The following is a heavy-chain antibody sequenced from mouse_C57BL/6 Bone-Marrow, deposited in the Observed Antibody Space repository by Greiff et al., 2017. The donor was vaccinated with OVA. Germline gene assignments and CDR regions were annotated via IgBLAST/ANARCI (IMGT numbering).Heavy chain of an antibody. V-gene: IGHV14-4*01. CDR1: GFNIKDDY. D-gene: IGHD6-5*01. CDR3: TSYCHFDY. CDR2: IDPENGDT. Sequence: VQLQQSGAELVRPGASVKLSCTASGFNIKDDYMHWVKQRPEQGLEWIGWIDPENGDTEYASKFQGKATIAADTSSNTAYLQLSSLTSDDASFYYCTSYCHFDYWGQGTTLTVSS. J-gene: IGHJ2*01.